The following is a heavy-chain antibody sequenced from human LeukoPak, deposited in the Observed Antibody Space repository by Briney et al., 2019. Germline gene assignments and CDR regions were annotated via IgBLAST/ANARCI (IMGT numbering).Heavy chain of an antibody. J-gene: IGHJ4*02. CDR2: ISYEGSNK. CDR1: GFTFSSYG. Sequence: GRSLRLSCAASGFTFSSYGMHWVRQAPGKGLEWVAVISYEGSNKYYADSVKGRFTISRDNSKNTLYLQMNSLRAEDTAVYYCAKDLGGDWDGWGQGTLVTVSS. CDR3: AKDLGGDWDG. V-gene: IGHV3-30*18. D-gene: IGHD2-21*02.